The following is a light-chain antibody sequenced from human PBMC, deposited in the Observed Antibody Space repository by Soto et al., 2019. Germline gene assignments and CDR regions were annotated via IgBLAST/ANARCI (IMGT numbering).Light chain of an antibody. CDR2: KAS. CDR3: QQYSRFSWT. Sequence: DIQMTQSPSTLSASVGDRVTITCRASQSIDKWLAWYQQKPGKAPKLLIYKASILQSGVPPRFSGSGFGTEFTLTISSLQPDDVGSYFCQQYSRFSWTFGQGTKVEIK. CDR1: QSIDKW. J-gene: IGKJ1*01. V-gene: IGKV1-5*03.